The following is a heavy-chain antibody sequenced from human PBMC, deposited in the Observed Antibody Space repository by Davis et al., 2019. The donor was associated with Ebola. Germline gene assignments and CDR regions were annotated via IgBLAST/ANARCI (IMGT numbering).Heavy chain of an antibody. CDR1: GYSVDSATYY. Sequence: SETLSLTCTVSGYSVDSATYYWSWIRQPPGKGLEWIGYVYDRGTTNYNPSLKSRVTISVDTSKNQFPLKLSSVTAADTAVYYGARDSGRGWFDPWGQGTLVTVSS. V-gene: IGHV4-61*01. J-gene: IGHJ5*02. D-gene: IGHD3-10*01. CDR3: ARDSGRGWFDP. CDR2: VYDRGTT.